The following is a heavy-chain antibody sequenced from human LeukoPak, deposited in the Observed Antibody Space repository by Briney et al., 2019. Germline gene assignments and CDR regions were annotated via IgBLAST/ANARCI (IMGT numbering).Heavy chain of an antibody. V-gene: IGHV4-61*01. Sequence: SETLSLTCTVSGGSISGGSYYWSWIRQPPGKGLEWVGYIYYSGSTKYNLSLKSRVTISVDTSKNQLSLKLSSVTAADSAVYYCARGEYGLFDYWGQGTLVTVSS. CDR3: ARGEYGLFDY. J-gene: IGHJ4*02. D-gene: IGHD2/OR15-2a*01. CDR2: IYYSGST. CDR1: GGSISGGSYY.